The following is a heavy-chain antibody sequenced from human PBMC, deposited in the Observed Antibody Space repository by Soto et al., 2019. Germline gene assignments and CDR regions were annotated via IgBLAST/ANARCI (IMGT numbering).Heavy chain of an antibody. CDR1: GFTFSSYA. D-gene: IGHD3-10*01. J-gene: IGHJ4*02. CDR3: AKIGTLLLWFGELLAADY. CDR2: ISGSGGST. Sequence: GGSLRLSCAASGFTFSSYAMSWVRQAPGKGLEWVSAISGSGGSTYYADSVKGRFTISRDNSKNTLYLQMNSLRAEDTAVYYCAKIGTLLLWFGELLAADYWGQGTLVTVSS. V-gene: IGHV3-23*01.